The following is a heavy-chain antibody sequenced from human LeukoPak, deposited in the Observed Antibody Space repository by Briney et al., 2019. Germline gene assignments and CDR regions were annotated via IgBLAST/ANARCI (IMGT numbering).Heavy chain of an antibody. Sequence: PGGSLRLSCAASGFTFSSYEMNWVRQAPGKGLEWVSYISSSGSTIYYADSVKGRFTISRDNAKNSLYLQMNSLRAEDTAVYYCARDGGSSGWPGGFDPWGQGTLVTVSS. D-gene: IGHD6-19*01. V-gene: IGHV3-48*03. CDR1: GFTFSSYE. CDR3: ARDGGSSGWPGGFDP. J-gene: IGHJ5*02. CDR2: ISSSGSTI.